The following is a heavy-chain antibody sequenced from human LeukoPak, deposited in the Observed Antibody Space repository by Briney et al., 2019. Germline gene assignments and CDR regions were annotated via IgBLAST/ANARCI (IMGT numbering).Heavy chain of an antibody. V-gene: IGHV4-34*01. D-gene: IGHD2-21*01. CDR3: ALWKRVNFDY. Sequence: SETLSLTCVVSGGSFSGHYWSWIRQPPGKGLEWIGEVTHIGSVNYNPSLESRVTISVDTSKNQFSLKLSSVTAADTAVYYCALWKRVNFDYWGQGTLVTVSS. CDR2: VTHIGSV. CDR1: GGSFSGHY. J-gene: IGHJ4*02.